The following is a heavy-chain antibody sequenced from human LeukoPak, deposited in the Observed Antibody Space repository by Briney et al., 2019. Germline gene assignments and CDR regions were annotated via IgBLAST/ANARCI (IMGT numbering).Heavy chain of an antibody. CDR2: ISHDGSNK. CDR3: AKDDSSGSSYYFHGMDV. CDR1: GFTFSAYG. V-gene: IGHV3-30*18. J-gene: IGHJ6*02. D-gene: IGHD3-22*01. Sequence: GGSLRLSCAASGFTFSAYGMHWVRQAPGKGLEWVAVISHDGSNKYYADSVKGRFTISRDNSKNTLYLQMNSLKDTALYYCAKDDSSGSSYYFHGMDVWGQGTTVTVSS.